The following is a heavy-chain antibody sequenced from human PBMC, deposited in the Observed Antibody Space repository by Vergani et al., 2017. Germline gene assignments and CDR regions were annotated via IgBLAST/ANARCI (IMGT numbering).Heavy chain of an antibody. Sequence: QVQLVESGGGLVKPGRSLRLSCAASGFTFSDYYMSWIRQAPGKGLEWVSYISSSGSTIYYADSVKGRFTISRDNAKNSLYLQMNSLRAEDTALYYCARKHISNYYVSSGYYYMGYYYGMDVWGQGTTVTVSS. V-gene: IGHV3-11*01. CDR1: GFTFSDYY. J-gene: IGHJ6*02. CDR3: ARKHISNYYVSSGYYYMGYYYGMDV. D-gene: IGHD3-22*01. CDR2: ISSSGSTI.